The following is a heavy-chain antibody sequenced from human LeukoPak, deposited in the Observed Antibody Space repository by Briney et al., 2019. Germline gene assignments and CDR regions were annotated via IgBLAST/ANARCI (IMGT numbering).Heavy chain of an antibody. Sequence: TASETLSLTCTVSGYSISSGYYWGWIRQPPGKGLEWIGRIYTSGSTNYIPSLKSRVTMSVDTSKNQFSLKLSSVTAADTAVYYCARVFDSGSQAYFYYMDVWGKGTTVTISS. J-gene: IGHJ6*03. D-gene: IGHD3-10*01. CDR1: GYSISSGYY. CDR2: IYTSGST. CDR3: ARVFDSGSQAYFYYMDV. V-gene: IGHV4-38-2*02.